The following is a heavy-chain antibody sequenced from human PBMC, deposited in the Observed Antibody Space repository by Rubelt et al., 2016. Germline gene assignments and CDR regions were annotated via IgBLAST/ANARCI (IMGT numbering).Heavy chain of an antibody. V-gene: IGHV3-33*01. Sequence: HWVRQVPGKGLEWVAVIWYDGSNKYYADSVKGRFTISRDNSKNTLYLQMNSLRAEDTAVYYCARLPWDCSSSKCAFDYWGQGTLVTVSS. J-gene: IGHJ4*02. CDR3: ARLPWDCSSSKCAFDY. CDR2: IWYDGSNK. D-gene: IGHD6-6*01.